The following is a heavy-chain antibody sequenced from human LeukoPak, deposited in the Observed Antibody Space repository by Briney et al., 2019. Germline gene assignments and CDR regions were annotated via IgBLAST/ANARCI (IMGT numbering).Heavy chain of an antibody. CDR1: GGSISSYY. D-gene: IGHD4-23*01. Sequence: SETLSLTCPVSGGSISSYYRSWIRQPAGKGLEWIGRIYSSGSTHYNPSLKSRVTMSVDTSTNHFSLNLSSVTAADTAVYYCARDRTYGGNTGFAYWGRGTLVTVSS. CDR3: ARDRTYGGNTGFAY. V-gene: IGHV4-4*07. CDR2: IYSSGST. J-gene: IGHJ4*02.